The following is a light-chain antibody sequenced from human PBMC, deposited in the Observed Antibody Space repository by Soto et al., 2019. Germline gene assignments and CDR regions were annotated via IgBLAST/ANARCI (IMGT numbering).Light chain of an antibody. J-gene: IGKJ4*01. CDR2: SAS. CDR3: QQYGKSPLT. Sequence: EIVLTQSQATLSLFPGESATLSCRASQSVGSYLAWYQQKPGQAPRLLFYSASSRVSGIPDRFTAGGSGTDFTLTISRLEPEDFAVYICQQYGKSPLTFGGGTKV. V-gene: IGKV3-20*01. CDR1: QSVGSY.